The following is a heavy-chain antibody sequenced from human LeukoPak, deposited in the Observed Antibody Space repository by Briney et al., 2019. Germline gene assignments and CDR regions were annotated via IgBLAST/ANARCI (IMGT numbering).Heavy chain of an antibody. CDR3: ARDRAWNYFDY. V-gene: IGHV3-30*03. Sequence: GGSLRLSCAASGFTFSSCGMHWVRQAPGKGLEWVAIISNDGSRKYYAHSVEGRFTISRDNSKNTLYLQMDSLRAEDTAVYYCARDRAWNYFDYWGQGTLVTVSS. D-gene: IGHD3-3*01. CDR1: GFTFSSCG. CDR2: ISNDGSRK. J-gene: IGHJ4*02.